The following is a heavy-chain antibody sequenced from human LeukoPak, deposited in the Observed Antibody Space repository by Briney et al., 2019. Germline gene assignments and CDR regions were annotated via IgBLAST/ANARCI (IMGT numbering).Heavy chain of an antibody. CDR1: GGTFISYA. V-gene: IGHV1-69*13. CDR2: IIPIFGTA. Sequence: SVKVSCKASGGTFISYAISWVRQAPGQGLEWMGGIIPIFGTANYAQKFQGRVTITADESTSTAYMELSSLRSEDTAVYYCARAPAKWLRYVYFDYWGQGTLVTVSS. D-gene: IGHD5-12*01. J-gene: IGHJ4*02. CDR3: ARAPAKWLRYVYFDY.